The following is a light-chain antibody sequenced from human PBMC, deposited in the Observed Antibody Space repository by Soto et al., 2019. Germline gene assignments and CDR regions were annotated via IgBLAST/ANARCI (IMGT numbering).Light chain of an antibody. CDR3: QQYNNWPGT. Sequence: EIVLTQSPATLSVSPGEGATLSCRASQSIDGNLAWYQQRPGQAPRLLINAASTRATGVPARFSGSGSGTDFTLTISSLQSEDFAVYYCQQYNNWPGTFGQRTKVDIK. CDR2: AAS. V-gene: IGKV3-15*01. J-gene: IGKJ1*01. CDR1: QSIDGN.